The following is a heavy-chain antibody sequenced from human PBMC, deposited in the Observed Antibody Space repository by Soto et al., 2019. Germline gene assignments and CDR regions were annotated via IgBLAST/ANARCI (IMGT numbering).Heavy chain of an antibody. J-gene: IGHJ4*02. Sequence: GGSLRLSCAASGFTFDDYAMHWVRQAPGKGLEWVSGISWNSGSIGYADSVKGRFTISRDNAKNSLYLQMNSLRAEDTALYYCAKDSSSGWYRNYFDYWGQGTLVTVSS. CDR3: AKDSSSGWYRNYFDY. V-gene: IGHV3-9*01. CDR2: ISWNSGSI. D-gene: IGHD6-19*01. CDR1: GFTFDDYA.